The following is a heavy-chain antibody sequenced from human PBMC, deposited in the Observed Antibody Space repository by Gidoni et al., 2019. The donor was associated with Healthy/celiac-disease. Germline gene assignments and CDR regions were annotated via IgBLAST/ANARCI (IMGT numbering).Heavy chain of an antibody. CDR2: INHSGST. Sequence: QVQLQQWGAGLLKPSETLSLTCAVYGGSFSGYYWSWIRQPPGKGLEWIGEINHSGSTNYNPSLKSRVTISVDTSKNQFSLKLSSVTAADTAVYYCARIRGYSYVVYFDYWGQGTLVTVSS. V-gene: IGHV4-34*01. J-gene: IGHJ4*02. D-gene: IGHD5-18*01. CDR1: GGSFSGYY. CDR3: ARIRGYSYVVYFDY.